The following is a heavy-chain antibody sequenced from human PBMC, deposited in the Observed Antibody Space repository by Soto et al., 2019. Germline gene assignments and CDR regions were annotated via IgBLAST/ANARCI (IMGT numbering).Heavy chain of an antibody. CDR1: GGSISSYY. CDR3: ARGHYDFWSGYFATIDY. D-gene: IGHD3-3*01. V-gene: IGHV4-59*08. Sequence: SETLSLTCTVSGGSISSYYWSWIRQPSGKGLEWIGYIHYSGSTKYNPSLKSRVTISADTSKNQFSLKLSSVTAADTAVYFCARGHYDFWSGYFATIDYWGQGTLVTVSS. J-gene: IGHJ4*02. CDR2: IHYSGST.